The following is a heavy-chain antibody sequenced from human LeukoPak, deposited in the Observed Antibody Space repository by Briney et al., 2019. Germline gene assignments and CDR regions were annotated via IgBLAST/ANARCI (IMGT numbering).Heavy chain of an antibody. CDR2: ISSNGGST. J-gene: IGHJ4*01. D-gene: IGHD5-12*01. CDR3: SSPYSGYEYNFGH. V-gene: IGHV3-64D*06. Sequence: GGSLRLSCSASGFTFSSYAMHWVRQAPGKGLEYVSSISSNGGSTYYADSVKGRFTISRDNSKNTLFLQMSSLRTEDTAVYYCSSPYSGYEYNFGHWGQGTLVTVSS. CDR1: GFTFSSYA.